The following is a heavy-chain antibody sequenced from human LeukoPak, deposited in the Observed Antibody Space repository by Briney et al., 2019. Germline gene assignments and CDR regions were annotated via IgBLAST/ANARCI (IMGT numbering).Heavy chain of an antibody. CDR2: MNPNSGNT. CDR1: GYTFTSYD. V-gene: IGHV1-8*01. D-gene: IGHD6-19*01. J-gene: IGHJ4*02. CDR3: ARGWEAVAGTDY. Sequence: GASVKVSCKASGYTFTSYDINWVRQATRQGLEWMGWMNPNSGNTGYAQKFQGRVTMTRNTSISTAYMELSSLRSEDTAVYYCARGWEAVAGTDYWGQGTLVTVSS.